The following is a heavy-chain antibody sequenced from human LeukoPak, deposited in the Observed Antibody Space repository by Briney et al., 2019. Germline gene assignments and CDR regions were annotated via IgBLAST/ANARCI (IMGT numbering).Heavy chain of an antibody. V-gene: IGHV3-30*18. D-gene: IGHD3-22*01. CDR3: AKDWEYDSSSFDY. CDR1: GFTFSSYG. J-gene: IGHJ4*02. Sequence: PGGSLRLSCAASGFTFSSYGMHWVRQAPGKGLEWVAVISYDGSNKYYADSVKGRFTISRDNSKNTLYLQMNSLRAEDTAVYYCAKDWEYDSSSFDYWGQGTLVTVSS. CDR2: ISYDGSNK.